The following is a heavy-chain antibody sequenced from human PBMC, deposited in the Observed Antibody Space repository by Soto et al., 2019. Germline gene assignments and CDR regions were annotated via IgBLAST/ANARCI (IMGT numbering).Heavy chain of an antibody. J-gene: IGHJ4*02. D-gene: IGHD4-4*01. CDR3: ARQNSYSVFFDY. CDR1: GGSFSDYY. Sequence: QVQLQQWGAGLLKPSETLSLTCAVYGGSFSDYYWSWIRQPPGKGLEWIGEITHGGSTNYNPSLKSRVNLLVDTSKHQCSLHLSSVTAADTAVYYCARQNSYSVFFDYWGQGTLVTVSS. V-gene: IGHV4-34*01. CDR2: ITHGGST.